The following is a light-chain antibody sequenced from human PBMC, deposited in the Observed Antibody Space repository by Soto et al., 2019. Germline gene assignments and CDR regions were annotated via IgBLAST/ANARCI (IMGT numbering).Light chain of an antibody. V-gene: IGLV4-60*03. J-gene: IGLJ2*01. Sequence: QPVLTQSSSASASLGSSVKLTCTLSSGHSSYIIAWHQQQPGKAPRYLMKLEGSGSYNKGSGVPDRFSGSSSGADRYLTISNLQSEDEADYYCETSGVFGGGTKLTDL. CDR1: SGHSSYI. CDR3: ETSGV. CDR2: LEGSGSY.